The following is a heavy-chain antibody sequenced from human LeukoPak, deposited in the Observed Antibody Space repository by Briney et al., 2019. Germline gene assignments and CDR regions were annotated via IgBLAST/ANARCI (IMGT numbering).Heavy chain of an antibody. CDR3: ARDFDDVNGDFYYIPDF. Sequence: SGGSLRLSCAASGFHFSRNGMHWVRQAPGKGLEGVAFIRYDGTKKFYGDSVRGRFTISRDNSKNTLYLEMNSLRHADTAVYSCARDFDDVNGDFYYIPDFWGQGTLVTVSS. V-gene: IGHV3-30*02. J-gene: IGHJ4*02. D-gene: IGHD3-10*02. CDR1: GFHFSRNG. CDR2: IRYDGTKK.